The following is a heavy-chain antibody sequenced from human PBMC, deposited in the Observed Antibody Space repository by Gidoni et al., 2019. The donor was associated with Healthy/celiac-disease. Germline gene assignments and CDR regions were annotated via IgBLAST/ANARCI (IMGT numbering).Heavy chain of an antibody. CDR1: GFTFSSYG. V-gene: IGHV3-30*18. CDR2: ISNDGSNK. J-gene: IGHJ4*02. Sequence: HVQPVESGGGVVQPGRSLRLSCLASGFTFSSYGLHWVRQAPGKGLEWVAVISNDGSNKYYANSVKNRITITRDNSKNTLYLQMNSLRAEDTAVYYCAKDKYNWNYGHFDYWGQGTLVTVSS. CDR3: AKDKYNWNYGHFDY. D-gene: IGHD1-7*01.